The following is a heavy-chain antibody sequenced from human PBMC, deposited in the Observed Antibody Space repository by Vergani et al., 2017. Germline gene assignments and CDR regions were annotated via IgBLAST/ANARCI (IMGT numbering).Heavy chain of an antibody. CDR3: TTEGSTWHYGDFDL. CDR1: GFNFSNAW. D-gene: IGHD6-13*01. V-gene: IGHV3-15*01. J-gene: IGHJ2*01. CDR2: IKRRSDRGTT. Sequence: EVQLVESGGGLVKPGGSLRLSCAVSGFNFSNAWMSWVRQAPGKELEWVGRIKRRSDRGTTDYAAPVKGRFTISRHDSKNTLYLQMNSLKTEDTAVYYYTTEGSTWHYGDFDLWGRGTLVTVSS.